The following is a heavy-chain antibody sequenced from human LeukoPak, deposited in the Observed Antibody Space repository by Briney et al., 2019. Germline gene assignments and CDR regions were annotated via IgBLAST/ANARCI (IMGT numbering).Heavy chain of an antibody. D-gene: IGHD4-17*01. Sequence: PGASVKVSCKASGYTFTSYGISWVRQAPGQVLEWMGWISAYNGNTNYAQKLQGRVTMTTDTSTSTAYMEPRSLRSDDTAVYYCARVEGFMTTVTTLDYWGQGTLVTVSS. CDR1: GYTFTSYG. J-gene: IGHJ4*02. V-gene: IGHV1-18*01. CDR2: ISAYNGNT. CDR3: ARVEGFMTTVTTLDY.